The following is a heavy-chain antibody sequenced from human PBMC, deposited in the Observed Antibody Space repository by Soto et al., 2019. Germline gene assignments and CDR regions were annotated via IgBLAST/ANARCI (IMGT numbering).Heavy chain of an antibody. CDR2: ISESGGST. J-gene: IGHJ4*02. D-gene: IGHD6-13*01. CDR3: AKRSPYSSGWYSPIFDY. Sequence: RLSCAASGFSFSDYAMSWVRQAPGKGLEWVSVISESGGSTHYADSVRGRFTVSRDNSKNSLSLRMNSLRDEDTAVYFCAKRSPYSSGWYSPIFDYWGQGALVIVSS. V-gene: IGHV3-23*01. CDR1: GFSFSDYA.